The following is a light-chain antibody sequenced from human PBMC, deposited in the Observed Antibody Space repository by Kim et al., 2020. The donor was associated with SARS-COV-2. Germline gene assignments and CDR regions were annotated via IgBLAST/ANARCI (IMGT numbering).Light chain of an antibody. V-gene: IGKV1-33*01. J-gene: IGKJ5*01. Sequence: VWDRVTSACQASQSIINYLKWYLQKPGKAPKLLSYNASNFETGVPSRFSVNGSGTDFSFTIRRLQPEEIGTFCSKQKDNITSTFCQGRRLGIK. CDR1: QSIINY. CDR2: NAS. CDR3: KQKDNITST.